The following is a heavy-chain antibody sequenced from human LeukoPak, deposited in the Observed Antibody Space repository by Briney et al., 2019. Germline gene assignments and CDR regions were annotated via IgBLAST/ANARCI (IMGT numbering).Heavy chain of an antibody. V-gene: IGHV3-23*01. Sequence: GGSLRLSCAASGFTFSSYAMSWVRQAPGKGLEWVSAISCSGGSTYYADSVKGRFTISRDNSKNTLYLQMNSLRAEDTAVYCCAKDSVGSGWYDRNYWGQGTLVTVSS. CDR1: GFTFSSYA. D-gene: IGHD6-19*01. CDR2: ISCSGGST. J-gene: IGHJ4*02. CDR3: AKDSVGSGWYDRNY.